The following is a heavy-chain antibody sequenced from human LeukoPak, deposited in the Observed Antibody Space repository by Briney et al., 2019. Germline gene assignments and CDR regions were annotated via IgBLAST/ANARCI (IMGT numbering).Heavy chain of an antibody. CDR3: ARGGSSHIDY. CDR2: VQYDGTNK. CDR1: GFTFNNYA. D-gene: IGHD6-13*01. J-gene: IGHJ4*02. Sequence: GGSLRLSCAASGFTFNNYAMHWVRQAPGKGLEWVAFVQYDGTNKYYADSVKGRFTISRDNSKNTLYLQMNSLRAEDTAVYYCARGGSSHIDYWGQGTLVTVSS. V-gene: IGHV3-30*02.